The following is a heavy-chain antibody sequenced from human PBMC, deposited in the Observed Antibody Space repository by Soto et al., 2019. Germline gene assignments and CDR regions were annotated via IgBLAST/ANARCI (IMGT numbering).Heavy chain of an antibody. Sequence: EVPLLESGGGLVQPGGSLRLSCAASGFTFSSYAMSWVRQPPGKGLEWVSTLSGSGGSTYYADSVNGRFTISRDNSKNTLYLQMNSMRVEDTAVYFCAKGSFDFDYWCQGTLVTVSS. V-gene: IGHV3-23*01. CDR1: GFTFSSYA. J-gene: IGHJ4*02. CDR2: LSGSGGST. D-gene: IGHD1-26*01. CDR3: AKGSFDFDY.